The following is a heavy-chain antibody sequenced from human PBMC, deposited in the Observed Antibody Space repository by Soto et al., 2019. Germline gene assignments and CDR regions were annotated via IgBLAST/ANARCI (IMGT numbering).Heavy chain of an antibody. D-gene: IGHD2-15*01. V-gene: IGHV5-51*01. CDR1: GYSFTIYW. CDR2: IYPGDSDT. Sequence: GESLKISCKGSGYSFTIYWISWVRQMPGKGLEWMGIIYPGDSDTRYSPSFQGQVTISADKSISTAYLQWSSLKASDTAMYYCATPGGYCSGGSCYSDAFDIWGQGTMVTVSS. CDR3: ATPGGYCSGGSCYSDAFDI. J-gene: IGHJ3*02.